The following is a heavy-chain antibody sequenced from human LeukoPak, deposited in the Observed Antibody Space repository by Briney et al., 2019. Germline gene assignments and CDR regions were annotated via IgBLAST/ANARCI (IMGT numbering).Heavy chain of an antibody. V-gene: IGHV4-39*01. CDR3: AASLPPTVMLWDI. D-gene: IGHD4-17*01. J-gene: IGHJ3*02. Sequence: SETLSLTCTVSGGSISSSSYYWGWIRQPPGKGLEWIGSIYYSGSTYYNPSLKSRVTISVDTSKNQFSLKLSSVTAADTAVYYCAASLPPTVMLWDIWGRGTMVTVSS. CDR1: GGSISSSSYY. CDR2: IYYSGST.